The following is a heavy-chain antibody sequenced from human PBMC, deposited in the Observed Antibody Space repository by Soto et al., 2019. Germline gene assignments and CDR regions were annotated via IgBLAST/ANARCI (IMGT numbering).Heavy chain of an antibody. V-gene: IGHV4-30-4*01. CDR3: AGELGTFCIDH. Sequence: QVQLQESGPGLVKPSQTLSLTCTVSAGSIRSGDYYWTWIRQPPGKGLEWIGYIDHSGSAYYNPCLKSRATISRDTSNNQFSLKMTSVTAADTAVYYCAGELGTFCIDHWGQGTLVPVSS. CDR1: AGSIRSGDYY. D-gene: IGHD7-27*01. CDR2: IDHSGSA. J-gene: IGHJ4*02.